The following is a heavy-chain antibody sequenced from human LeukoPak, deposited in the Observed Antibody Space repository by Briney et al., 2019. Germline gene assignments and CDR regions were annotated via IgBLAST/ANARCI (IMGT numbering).Heavy chain of an antibody. J-gene: IGHJ6*03. CDR2: IIPIFGTA. CDR3: AREIVGSRNYYYYYMDV. V-gene: IGHV1-69*13. CDR1: GGTFSSYA. Sequence: SVKVSCKASGGTFSSYAISWVRQAPGQGLEWMGGIIPIFGTANYAQKFQGRVTITADESTSTAYMGLSSLRSEDTAVYYCAREIVGSRNYYYYYMDVWGKGTTVTVSS. D-gene: IGHD1-14*01.